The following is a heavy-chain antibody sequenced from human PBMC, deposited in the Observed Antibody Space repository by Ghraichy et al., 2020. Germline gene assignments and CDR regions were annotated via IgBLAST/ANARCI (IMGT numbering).Heavy chain of an antibody. V-gene: IGHV3-23*01. D-gene: IGHD6-19*01. CDR1: GFTFSSYA. J-gene: IGHJ4*02. Sequence: GGSLRLSCAASGFTFSSYAMSWVRQAPGKGLEWVSAISGSGGSTYYADSVKGRFTISRDNSKNKLYLQMNSLRAEDTAVYYCAKDLGIAVAGDPGGDYWGQGTLVTVSS. CDR2: ISGSGGST. CDR3: AKDLGIAVAGDPGGDY.